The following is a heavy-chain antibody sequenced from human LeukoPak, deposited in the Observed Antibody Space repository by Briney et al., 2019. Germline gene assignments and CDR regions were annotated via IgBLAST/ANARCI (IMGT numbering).Heavy chain of an antibody. CDR2: IYHSGST. J-gene: IGHJ5*02. D-gene: IGHD3-22*01. CDR1: GYSISSGYY. Sequence: SETLSLTCAVSGYSISSGYYWGWIRPPPGKGLEWIGSIYHSGSTYYNPSLKSRATISVDTSKNQFSLKLSSVTAADTAVYYCARGRDYYDSSGYYLGTLGFDPWGQGTLVTVSS. CDR3: ARGRDYYDSSGYYLGTLGFDP. V-gene: IGHV4-38-2*01.